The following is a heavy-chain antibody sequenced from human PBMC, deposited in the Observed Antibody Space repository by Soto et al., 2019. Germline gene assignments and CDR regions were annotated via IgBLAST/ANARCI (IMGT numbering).Heavy chain of an antibody. J-gene: IGHJ4*02. CDR3: ARDIGFDYVN. CDR1: GFNVMSYW. Sequence: GGSLRLSCAVSGFNVMSYWMSWVRQAPGKGLEWVASIKEDGSEIYYLHSVRGRFSTSRDSAGNALHLTMNYLSAEDTGAYFCARDIGFDYVNWGQGTLVTVSA. D-gene: IGHD3-16*01. V-gene: IGHV3-7*01. CDR2: IKEDGSEI.